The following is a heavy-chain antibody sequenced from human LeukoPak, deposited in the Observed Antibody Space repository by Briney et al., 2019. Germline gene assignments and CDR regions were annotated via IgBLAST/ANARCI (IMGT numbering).Heavy chain of an antibody. CDR2: ISGSGGST. CDR3: AKDRYFDL. Sequence: GGSLRLSCAAFGFSFSSYTMTWVRQAPGMGLEWVSTISGSGGSTYYADSVKGRFTISRDNSKNTLYLQMNSLRAEDTAVYYCAKDRYFDLWGRGTLVTVSS. V-gene: IGHV3-23*01. J-gene: IGHJ2*01. CDR1: GFSFSSYT.